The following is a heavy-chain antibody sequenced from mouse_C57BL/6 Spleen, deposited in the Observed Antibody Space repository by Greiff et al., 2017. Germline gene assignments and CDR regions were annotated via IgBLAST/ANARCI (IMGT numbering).Heavy chain of an antibody. V-gene: IGHV1-82*01. CDR3: AREGFTPWAY. CDR2: IYPGDGDT. CDR1: GYAFSSSW. J-gene: IGHJ3*01. Sequence: VQLQESGPELVKPGASVKISCKASGYAFSSSWMNWVKQRPGKGLEWIGRIYPGDGDTNYNGKFKGKATLTADKSSSTAYMQLSSLTSEDSAVYFCAREGFTPWAYWGQGTLVTVSA.